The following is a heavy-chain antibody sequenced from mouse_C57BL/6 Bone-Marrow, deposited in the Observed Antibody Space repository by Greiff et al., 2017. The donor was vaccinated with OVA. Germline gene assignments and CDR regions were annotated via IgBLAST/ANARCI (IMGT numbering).Heavy chain of an antibody. CDR3: ARWGWLLRTFAY. Sequence: VQLQQSGAELVRPGTSVKVSCKASGYAFTNYLIEWVKQRPGQGLEWIGVINPGSGGTNYNEKFKGKATLTADKSSSTAYMQLSSLTSEGSAVYFCARWGWLLRTFAYWGRGTLVTVSA. D-gene: IGHD2-3*01. V-gene: IGHV1-54*01. J-gene: IGHJ3*01. CDR1: GYAFTNYL. CDR2: INPGSGGT.